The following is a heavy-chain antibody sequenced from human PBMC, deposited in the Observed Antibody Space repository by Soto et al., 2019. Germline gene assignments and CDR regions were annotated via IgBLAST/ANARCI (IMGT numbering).Heavy chain of an antibody. Sequence: QVQLVQSGAEVKKPGSSVKVSCKASGGTFSSYAISWVRQAPGQGLEWMGGIIPIFGTANYAQKFQGRVTITADESTSTAYMELSSLRSEDTAVYYCARFYWSSTSCPDYYYYYGMDVWGQGTTVTVSS. CDR1: GGTFSSYA. J-gene: IGHJ6*02. V-gene: IGHV1-69*01. CDR3: ARFYWSSTSCPDYYYYYGMDV. D-gene: IGHD2-2*01. CDR2: IIPIFGTA.